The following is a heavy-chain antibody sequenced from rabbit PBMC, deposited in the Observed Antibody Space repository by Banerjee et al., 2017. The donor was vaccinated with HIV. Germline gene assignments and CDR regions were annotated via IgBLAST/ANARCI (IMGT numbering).Heavy chain of an antibody. D-gene: IGHD6-1*01. Sequence: QEQLEESGGDLVKPEGSLTITCTASGFTLTYYYMCWVSQAPGKGLEYIGDVSTGGRTVYATWAKGRFTVSKTSSTTVTLQMTSLTPADTATYFCARDNGYAIDLWGQGTLVTVS. CDR2: VSTGGRT. J-gene: IGHJ3*01. V-gene: IGHV1S45*01. CDR3: ARDNGYAIDL. CDR1: GFTLTYYY.